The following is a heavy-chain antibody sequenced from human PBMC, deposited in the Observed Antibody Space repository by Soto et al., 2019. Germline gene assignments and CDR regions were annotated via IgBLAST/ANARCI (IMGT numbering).Heavy chain of an antibody. CDR2: INSDGTDT. CDR3: ARVEPGAHTDY. V-gene: IGHV3-74*01. D-gene: IGHD2-2*01. J-gene: IGHJ4*02. Sequence: GGSLRLSCVASGFTFRNYWMYWVRQAPGKGLVWVSRINSDGTDTVYGDSVKGRITVSRDNAKNTMYLQVNSLRAEDTAVYYCARVEPGAHTDYWGQGTLVTVSS. CDR1: GFTFRNYW.